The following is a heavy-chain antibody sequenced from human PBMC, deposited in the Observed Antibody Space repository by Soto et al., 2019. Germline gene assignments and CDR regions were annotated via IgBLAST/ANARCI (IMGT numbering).Heavy chain of an antibody. CDR3: ADGVNDGAGGGY. V-gene: IGHV2-5*02. D-gene: IGHD3-10*01. Sequence: QITLKESGPTLVKPTQTLTLTCTFSGFSLSTSGVGVGWIRQPPGKALEWLALIYWDDDKRYSPSLKSRLTIPKDPAKNQVVATVTDIGRVGRVLYYCADGVNDGAGGGYWGQGTLVPGSS. J-gene: IGHJ4*02. CDR1: GFSLSTSGVG. CDR2: IYWDDDK.